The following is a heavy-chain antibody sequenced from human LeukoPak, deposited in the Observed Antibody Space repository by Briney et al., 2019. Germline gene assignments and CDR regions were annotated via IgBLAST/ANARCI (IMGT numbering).Heavy chain of an antibody. Sequence: PSETLSFTCTVSGGSISSYYWSWIRQPPGKGLEWIGYIYTSGSTNYNPSLKSRVTISVDTSKNQFSLKLSSVTAADTAVYYCARLVDSSSSFVFDYWGQGTLVTVSS. CDR3: ARLVDSSSSFVFDY. J-gene: IGHJ4*02. V-gene: IGHV4-4*09. CDR1: GGSISSYY. D-gene: IGHD6-6*01. CDR2: IYTSGST.